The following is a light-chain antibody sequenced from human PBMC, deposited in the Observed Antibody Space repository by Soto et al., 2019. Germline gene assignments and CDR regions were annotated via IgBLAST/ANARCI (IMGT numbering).Light chain of an antibody. J-gene: IGKJ3*01. Sequence: IQLTQAPSSLSASVGDRVTITCRASQAIINYLAWYQQKPGKAPQLLIYGASTLQSGVQSRFSGSGSGTHFTLTVSSLQPEDFATYYCQQLFIYPPTFGPGTKVDI. CDR2: GAS. CDR1: QAIINY. V-gene: IGKV1-9*01. CDR3: QQLFIYPPT.